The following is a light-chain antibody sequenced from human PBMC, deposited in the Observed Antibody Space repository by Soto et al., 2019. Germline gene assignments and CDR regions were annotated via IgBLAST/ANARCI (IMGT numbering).Light chain of an antibody. J-gene: IGKJ1*01. CDR1: QTMSSW. CDR2: KAS. Sequence: SQMPQSHSTLSGSVGDRVTITCRASQTMSSWLAWYQQKPGKAPKLLIYKASTLKSGVPSRFSARGSGTDFTLTISSLQSEDVATYYCQQSYSAPPTFGLGTKV. CDR3: QQSYSAPPT. V-gene: IGKV1-5*03.